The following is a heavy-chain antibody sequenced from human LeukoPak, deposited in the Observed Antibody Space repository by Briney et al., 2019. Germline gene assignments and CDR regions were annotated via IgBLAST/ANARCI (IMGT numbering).Heavy chain of an antibody. CDR1: GFTFSSYW. CDR2: IKQDGSEK. D-gene: IGHD2-8*01. J-gene: IGHJ6*03. CDR3: ARRRVDLQSPLYYYYYYYMDV. V-gene: IGHV3-7*01. Sequence: PGGSLRLSCAASGFTFSSYWMSWVRQAPGKGLEWVANIKQDGSEKYYVDSVKGRFTISRDNAKNSLYLQMNSLRAEDTAVYYCARRRVDLQSPLYYYYYYYMDVWGKGTTVTVSS.